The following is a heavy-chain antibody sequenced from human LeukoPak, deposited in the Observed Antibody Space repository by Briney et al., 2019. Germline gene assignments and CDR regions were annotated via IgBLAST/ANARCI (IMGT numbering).Heavy chain of an antibody. CDR2: ISSSSGYI. CDR3: ARASGGRDGYDFRRVREDY. CDR1: GFTFSNYS. J-gene: IGHJ4*02. V-gene: IGHV3-21*01. Sequence: GGSLRLSCAASGFTFSNYSMNWVRQAPGKGLEWVSSISSSSGYIYYADSVKGRFTISRDNAKNSLYLQMNSLRAEDTAVYYCARASGGRDGYDFRRVREDYWGQGTLVTVSS. D-gene: IGHD5-24*01.